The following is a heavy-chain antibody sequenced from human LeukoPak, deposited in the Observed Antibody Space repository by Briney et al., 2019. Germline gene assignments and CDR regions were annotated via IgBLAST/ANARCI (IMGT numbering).Heavy chain of an antibody. CDR3: ARGGELKGAVYYFDY. CDR1: GFTFSSYD. Sequence: AGGSLRLSCAASGFTFSSYDMHWVRQATGKGLEWVSAIGAAGDTYYPGSVKGRFTISRENAKNSLYLQMNSLRAGDTAVYYCARGGELKGAVYYFDYWGQGTLVTVSS. CDR2: IGAAGDT. V-gene: IGHV3-13*01. D-gene: IGHD1-7*01. J-gene: IGHJ4*02.